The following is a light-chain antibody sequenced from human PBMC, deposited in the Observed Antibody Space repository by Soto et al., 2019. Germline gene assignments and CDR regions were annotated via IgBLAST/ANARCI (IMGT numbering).Light chain of an antibody. CDR1: QIGSGNY. CDR2: ATS. CDR3: QHFGYPQWT. V-gene: IGKV3-20*01. J-gene: IGKJ1*01. Sequence: ELVLTQSPGTLSLSPGDSAALSCKASQIGSGNYLSWYQQKSGQAPRLLIYATSTRAPGIPDRFSGSGSATDFSLMISRLEPEDSAVYYCQHFGYPQWTFGRGTKVDI.